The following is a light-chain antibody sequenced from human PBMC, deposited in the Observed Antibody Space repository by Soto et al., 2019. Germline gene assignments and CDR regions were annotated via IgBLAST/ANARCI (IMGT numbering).Light chain of an antibody. CDR1: QDIGNY. CDR3: QQYDKLPYT. Sequence: DIQMTQSPSSLPASIGDRVTITCQATQDIGNYLNWYQQKSGKAPKVLIYDVSSLATGVPTRFSGSGFGTDFTLTISSLQPEDFATYYCQQYDKLPYTFGQGTKLEIK. V-gene: IGKV1-33*01. J-gene: IGKJ2*01. CDR2: DVS.